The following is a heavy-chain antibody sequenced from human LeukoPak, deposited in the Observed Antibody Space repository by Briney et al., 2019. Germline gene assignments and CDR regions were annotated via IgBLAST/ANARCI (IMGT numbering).Heavy chain of an antibody. D-gene: IGHD6-13*01. Sequence: GASVKVSCKASGGTFSSYAISWVRQAPGQGLEWMGGIIPIFGTANYAQKFQGGVTITADESTSTAYMELSSLRSEDTAVYYCARGSPDRTAAGSYYYYYYMDVWGKGTTVTVSS. CDR1: GGTFSSYA. CDR3: ARGSPDRTAAGSYYYYYYMDV. CDR2: IIPIFGTA. V-gene: IGHV1-69*13. J-gene: IGHJ6*03.